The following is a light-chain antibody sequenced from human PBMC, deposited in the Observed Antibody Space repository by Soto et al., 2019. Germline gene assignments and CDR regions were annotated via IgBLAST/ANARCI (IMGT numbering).Light chain of an antibody. CDR1: QSVSSN. V-gene: IGKV3-15*01. J-gene: IGKJ4*01. Sequence: EIVMTQSPATLSVSPGERATLSCRASQSVSSNLAWYQQKPGQAPRLLIYGASTRATGIPARFSGSGSGTEFTLTISSLQSEEFAVYYCQQYNNWPLTFGGGNKLEIK. CDR2: GAS. CDR3: QQYNNWPLT.